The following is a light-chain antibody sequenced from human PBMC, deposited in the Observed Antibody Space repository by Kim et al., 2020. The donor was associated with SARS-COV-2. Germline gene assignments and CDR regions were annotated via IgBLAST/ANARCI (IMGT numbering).Light chain of an antibody. CDR1: QSVSSSY. J-gene: IGKJ2*01. Sequence: LYPGERATLYCRASQSVSSSYLAWYQQKPGQAPRLLIYGASSRATGIPDRFSGSGSGTDFTLTISRLEPEDFAVYYCQQHGSSPYTFGQGPSWRS. V-gene: IGKV3-20*01. CDR3: QQHGSSPYT. CDR2: GAS.